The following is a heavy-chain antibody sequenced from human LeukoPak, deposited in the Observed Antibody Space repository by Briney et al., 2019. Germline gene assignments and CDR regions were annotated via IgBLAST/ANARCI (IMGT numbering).Heavy chain of an antibody. CDR2: ISGSGDT. J-gene: IGHJ4*02. V-gene: IGHV3-23*01. CDR3: AKEGGYNYGYLDS. Sequence: TGGSLRLSCAVSGFSYSSYAMSWVRQAPGKGLEGVSTISGSGDTYYVDSVKGRFTISRDISKNTLYLQMNSLRAEDTAVYYCAKEGGYNYGYLDSWGQGTLVTVSS. D-gene: IGHD5-18*01. CDR1: GFSYSSYA.